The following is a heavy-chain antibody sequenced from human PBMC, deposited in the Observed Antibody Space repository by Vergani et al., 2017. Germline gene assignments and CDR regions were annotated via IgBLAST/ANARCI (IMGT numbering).Heavy chain of an antibody. Sequence: QVQLQESGPGLVKPSETLSLTCTVSGGSISSYYWSWIRQPPGKGLEWIGYIYYSGSTNYNPSLKSRVTISVDTSKNQFSLKLSSVTAADTAVYYCARHASSYDILTGYYPNNWFDPWGQGTLVTVSS. CDR1: GGSISSYY. CDR3: ARHASSYDILTGYYPNNWFDP. D-gene: IGHD3-9*01. CDR2: IYYSGST. V-gene: IGHV4-59*08. J-gene: IGHJ5*02.